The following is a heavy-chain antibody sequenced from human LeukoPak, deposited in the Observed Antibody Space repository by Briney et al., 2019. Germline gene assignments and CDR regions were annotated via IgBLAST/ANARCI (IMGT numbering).Heavy chain of an antibody. CDR1: GYTFTGYY. CDR2: INPNSGGT. Sequence: ASVKVSCKASGYTFTGYYMQWVRQAPGQGLEWMGWINPNSGGTNYAQKFQGRVTMTRDTSISTAYMELSRLRSDDTAVYYCASDPIAAAGYSYYYLDLWPKGTTVTVSS. CDR3: ASDPIAAAGYSYYYLDL. V-gene: IGHV1-2*02. D-gene: IGHD6-13*01. J-gene: IGHJ6*03.